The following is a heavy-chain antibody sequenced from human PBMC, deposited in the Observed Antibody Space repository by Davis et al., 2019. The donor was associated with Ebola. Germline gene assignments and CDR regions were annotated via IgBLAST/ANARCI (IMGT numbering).Heavy chain of an antibody. CDR2: ISAYNGNT. CDR3: VRNVGLTTADLSDY. D-gene: IGHD1/OR15-1a*01. CDR1: GYTFTSYG. V-gene: IGHV1-18*01. J-gene: IGHJ4*02. Sequence: ASVKVSCKASGYTFTSYGITWVRQAPGQGLEWLGWISAYNGNTNYARKVQGRVTMTTDTSTNTAYLELGSLRSADTAVYYCVRNVGLTTADLSDYWGQGTLVTVSS.